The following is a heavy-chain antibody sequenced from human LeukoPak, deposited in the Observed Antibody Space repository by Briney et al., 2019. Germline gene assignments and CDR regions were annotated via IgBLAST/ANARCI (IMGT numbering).Heavy chain of an antibody. D-gene: IGHD3-22*01. CDR1: GGTFSSYA. V-gene: IGHV1-69*06. CDR3: ARSGDVFSGILSGYSIDY. Sequence: SVTVSCKASGGTFSSYAISWVRQAPGQGLEWVGGIIPIFGTANYAQKFQGRVTITADKSTSTAYMELSSLRSEDTAVYYCARSGDVFSGILSGYSIDYWGQGTLVTVSS. J-gene: IGHJ4*02. CDR2: IIPIFGTA.